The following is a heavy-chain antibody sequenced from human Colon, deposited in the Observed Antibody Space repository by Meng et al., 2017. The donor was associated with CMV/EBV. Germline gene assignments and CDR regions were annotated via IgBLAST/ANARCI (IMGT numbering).Heavy chain of an antibody. CDR3: APVGGWGTGTPTTLIT. J-gene: IGHJ5*02. CDR2: ISGSGDNA. CDR1: GFSFKNHA. V-gene: IGHV3-23*01. Sequence: GESLKISCVTSGFSFKNHAMNWVRHIPGKGLEWVSSISGSGDNAYYPESVKGRLTISRDNSKNTLYLQMNGLRAEDTAIYYCAPVGGWGTGTPTTLITWGQGTLVTVSS. D-gene: IGHD4-17*01.